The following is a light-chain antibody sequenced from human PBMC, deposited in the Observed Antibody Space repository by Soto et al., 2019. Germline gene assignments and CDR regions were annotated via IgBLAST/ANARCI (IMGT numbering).Light chain of an antibody. J-gene: IGKJ5*01. CDR3: QHYNSFPIN. CDR2: DAS. Sequence: DIQITHSPSSLSASLVDRVTITFQASQDIRYYLNWYQQKTGQAPKLLIYDASQLETGVPSRFSGSGSGTDFTFTINSLQPEDIGTYYCQHYNSFPINFGQGTRLEIK. V-gene: IGKV1-33*01. CDR1: QDIRYY.